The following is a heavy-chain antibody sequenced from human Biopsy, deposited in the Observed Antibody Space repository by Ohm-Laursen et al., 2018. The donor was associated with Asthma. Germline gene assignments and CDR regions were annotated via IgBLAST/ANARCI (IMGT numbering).Heavy chain of an antibody. CDR1: GGSMSSSSYY. CDR2: ISYTGSA. D-gene: IGHD3-10*01. J-gene: IGHJ4*02. CDR3: ARERAGYYGSGSYLGY. V-gene: IGHV4-39*02. Sequence: SDTLSLTCPVSGGSMSSSSYYWGWIRQPPGKGLEWMGSISYTGSAYHNPPLKSRVTISVDTSKNHFSLKLSSVTAADTAVYYCARERAGYYGSGSYLGYWGQGTLVTVSS.